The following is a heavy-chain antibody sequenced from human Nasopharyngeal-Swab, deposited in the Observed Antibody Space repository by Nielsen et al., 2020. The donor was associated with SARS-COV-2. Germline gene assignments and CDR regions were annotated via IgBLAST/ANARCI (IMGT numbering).Heavy chain of an antibody. Sequence: SLKISCAASGFTFSSYGMHWVRQAPGKGLEWVAVIWYDGSNKYYADSVKGRFTISRDNSKNTLYLQMNSLKTEDTAVYYCTTDTSVSVFVAVAGRGGGYWGQGTLVTVSS. J-gene: IGHJ4*02. D-gene: IGHD6-19*01. CDR3: TTDTSVSVFVAVAGRGGGY. CDR2: IWYDGSNK. CDR1: GFTFSSYG. V-gene: IGHV3-33*01.